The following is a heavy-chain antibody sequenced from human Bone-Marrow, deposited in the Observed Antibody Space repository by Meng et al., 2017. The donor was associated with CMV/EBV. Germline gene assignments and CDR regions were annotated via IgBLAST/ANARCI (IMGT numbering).Heavy chain of an antibody. CDR2: IIPILGIA. J-gene: IGHJ5*02. Sequence: CKASGGTFMSYAISWARKAPGQGLEWMGGIIPILGIANYAQKFQGRVTITADKSTSTAYMELSSLRSEDTAVYYCASGVAAAGGWFDPWGQGTLVTVSS. D-gene: IGHD6-13*01. CDR1: GGTFMSYA. V-gene: IGHV1-69*10. CDR3: ASGVAAAGGWFDP.